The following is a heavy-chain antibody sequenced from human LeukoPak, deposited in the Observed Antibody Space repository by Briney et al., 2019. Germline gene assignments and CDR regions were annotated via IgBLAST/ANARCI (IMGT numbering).Heavy chain of an antibody. V-gene: IGHV1-18*04. CDR2: ISAYNGNT. D-gene: IGHD6-13*01. CDR1: GYGFTSYY. Sequence: AASVTVSCTAFGYGFTSYYIHWVRQAPGQGLEWMGWISAYNGNTNYAQKLQGRVTMTTDTSTSTAYMELRSLRSDDTAVYYCARVAAAGDYWGQGTLVTVSS. CDR3: ARVAAAGDY. J-gene: IGHJ4*02.